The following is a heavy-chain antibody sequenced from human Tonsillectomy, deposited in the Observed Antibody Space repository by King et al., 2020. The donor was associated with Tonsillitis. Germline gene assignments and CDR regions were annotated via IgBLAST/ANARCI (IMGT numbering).Heavy chain of an antibody. CDR1: GFTFISYG. V-gene: IGHV3-30*18. Sequence: QLVQSGGGVVQPGRSLRLSCAASGFTFISYGIHWVRQAPGKGLEWVAVISYDGSNKYYADSVKGRFTISRDNSKNTLYLQMNTLTAEETAGYYCAKGVGTGTGWSRGDGMDVWGQGTTVTVSS. J-gene: IGHJ6*02. D-gene: IGHD6-19*01. CDR2: ISYDGSNK. CDR3: AKGVGTGTGWSRGDGMDV.